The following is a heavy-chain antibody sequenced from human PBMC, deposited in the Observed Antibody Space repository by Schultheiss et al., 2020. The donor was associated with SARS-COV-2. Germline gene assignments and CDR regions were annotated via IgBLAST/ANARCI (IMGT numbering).Heavy chain of an antibody. CDR2: INHSGST. D-gene: IGHD2-2*01. V-gene: IGHV4-34*01. CDR1: GGSISSYY. CDR3: ARASSTSYYYYMDV. Sequence: SETLSLTCTVSGGSISSYYWSWIRQPAGKGLEWIGEINHSGSTNYNPSLKSRVTISVDTSKNQFSLKLSSVTAADTAVYYCARASSTSYYYYMDVWGKGTTVTVSS. J-gene: IGHJ6*03.